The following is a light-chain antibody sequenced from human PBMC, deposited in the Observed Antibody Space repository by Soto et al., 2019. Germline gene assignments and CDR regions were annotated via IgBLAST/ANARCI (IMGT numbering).Light chain of an antibody. V-gene: IGLV1-40*01. J-gene: IGLJ2*01. CDR2: GNI. Sequence: QSVLTQPPSVSGAPGQRVTISCTGSSSNFGAGYDVHWYRQLPGTAPKLLIYGNINRPSGVPDRFSGSKSGTSASLAITGLQAEDEADYYCQSYDSSLSAVVFGGGTKLTVL. CDR1: SSNFGAGYD. CDR3: QSYDSSLSAVV.